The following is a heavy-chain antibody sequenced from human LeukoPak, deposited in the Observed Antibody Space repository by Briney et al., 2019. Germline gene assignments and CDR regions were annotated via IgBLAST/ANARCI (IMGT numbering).Heavy chain of an antibody. J-gene: IGHJ5*02. D-gene: IGHD5-24*01. CDR3: ARHAAEKYNWFDR. CDR2: IYTSGST. CDR1: GGSVSSGSYY. V-gene: IGHV4-61*02. Sequence: SETLSLTCTVSGGSVSSGSYYWSWIRQPAGKGLEWIGRIYTSGSTNYNPSLKSRVTISVDASKNQFSLRLSSVTAADTAVYYCARHAAEKYNWFDRWGQGTLVTVSS.